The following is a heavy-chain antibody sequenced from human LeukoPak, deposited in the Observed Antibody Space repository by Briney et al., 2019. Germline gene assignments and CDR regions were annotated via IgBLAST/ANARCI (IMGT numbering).Heavy chain of an antibody. CDR3: ARAQNYGSGSYYVP. J-gene: IGHJ5*02. D-gene: IGHD3-10*01. CDR1: GFTFSDYY. V-gene: IGHV3-7*04. CDR2: IKQDGSEK. Sequence: GGSLRLSCAASGFTFSDYYMSWVRQAPGKGLEWVANIKQDGSEKYYVDSVKGRFTISRDNAKNSLYLQMNSLRAEDTAVYYCARAQNYGSGSYYVPWGQGTLVTVSS.